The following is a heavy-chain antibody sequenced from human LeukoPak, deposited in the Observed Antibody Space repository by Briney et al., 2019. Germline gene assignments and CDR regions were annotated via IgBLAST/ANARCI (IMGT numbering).Heavy chain of an antibody. CDR1: GYTFTGYF. D-gene: IGHD2-8*01. Sequence: ASVKVSCKASGYTFTGYFIQWVRQAPRQGLEWMGWIYANSGATNYAQKFQGRVTMTRDTSISTAYMELSRLRSDDTAVYYCARGILNFDYWGQGTLVTVSS. CDR3: ARGILNFDY. CDR2: IYANSGAT. J-gene: IGHJ4*02. V-gene: IGHV1-2*02.